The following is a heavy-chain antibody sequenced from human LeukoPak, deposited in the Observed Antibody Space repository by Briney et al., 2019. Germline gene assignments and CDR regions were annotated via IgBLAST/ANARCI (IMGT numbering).Heavy chain of an antibody. D-gene: IGHD6-13*01. CDR1: NDSLSSGDYY. CDR2: IFHRGGT. J-gene: IGHJ6*02. Sequence: SETLSLTCTVSNDSLSSGDYYWNWIRQPPGRGLEWIVYIFHRGGTSYDPSLKSRILFSVDTSQNQFSLKLNSVTAADTAMYFCARHDDIAIFRNGLDVWGQGTMVTVSS. CDR3: ARHDDIAIFRNGLDV. V-gene: IGHV4-30-4*01.